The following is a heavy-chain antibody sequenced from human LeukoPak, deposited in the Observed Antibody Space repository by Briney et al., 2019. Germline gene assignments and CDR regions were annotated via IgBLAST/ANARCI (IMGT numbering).Heavy chain of an antibody. J-gene: IGHJ4*02. D-gene: IGHD6-19*01. Sequence: GGSLRLSCAASGFTFSSYGMSWVRQAPGKGLEWVSAISGSGGNTYYADSVKGRFTISRDNSKNTLYLQMNSLRAEDTAVYYCARSVGAVAGTLDYWGQGTLVTVSS. CDR2: ISGSGGNT. CDR1: GFTFSSYG. V-gene: IGHV3-23*01. CDR3: ARSVGAVAGTLDY.